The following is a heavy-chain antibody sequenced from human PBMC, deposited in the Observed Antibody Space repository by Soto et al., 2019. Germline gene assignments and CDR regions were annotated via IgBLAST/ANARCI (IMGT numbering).Heavy chain of an antibody. D-gene: IGHD4-17*01. CDR1: GFTVSSNY. CDR2: IYSGGST. V-gene: IGHV3-66*01. J-gene: IGHJ6*03. Sequence: GGSLRLSCAASGFTVSSNYMSWVRQAPGKGLEWVSVIYSGGSTYYADSVKGRFTISRDNSKNTLYLQMNSLRAEDTAVYYCARVLTTDAPNYYCYYYMDVWGKGTTVTVSS. CDR3: ARVLTTDAPNYYCYYYMDV.